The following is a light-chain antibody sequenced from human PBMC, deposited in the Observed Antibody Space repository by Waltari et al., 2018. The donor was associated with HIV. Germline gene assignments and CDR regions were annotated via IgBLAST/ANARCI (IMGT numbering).Light chain of an antibody. V-gene: IGLV2-23*02. Sequence: QCALTQPASASGAPGQSITISCTAPCGDGAGYNLVSRYQQHPGKAPKLMLYDVSKRPSGVSNRFSGSKSGNTASLTISGLQAEDEADYYCCAYAGSTTYVIFGGGTKLTVL. J-gene: IGLJ2*01. CDR1: CGDGAGYNL. CDR3: CAYAGSTTYVI. CDR2: DVS.